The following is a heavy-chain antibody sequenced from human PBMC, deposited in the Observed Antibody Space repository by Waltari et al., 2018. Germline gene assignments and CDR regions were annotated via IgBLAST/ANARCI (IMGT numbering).Heavy chain of an antibody. D-gene: IGHD3-3*01. V-gene: IGHV3-30*18. CDR2: ISYDGSNK. Sequence: QVQLVESGGGVVQPGRSLRLSCAASGLTFSSYGMHWVRQAPGKGLEWVAVISYDGSNKYYADVVKGLFTISRDNSKNTLYLQINSLRAEDMAVYYCAKSEKYDFWSGMPHWFDPWGQGTLVTVSS. J-gene: IGHJ5*02. CDR1: GLTFSSYG. CDR3: AKSEKYDFWSGMPHWFDP.